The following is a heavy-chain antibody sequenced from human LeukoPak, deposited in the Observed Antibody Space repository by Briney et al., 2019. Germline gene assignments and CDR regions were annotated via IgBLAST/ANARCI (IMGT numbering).Heavy chain of an antibody. CDR1: GYTFTSYD. CDR3: ATERGRGGWVLYKNFDY. Sequence: ASVKVSCKASGYTFTSYDINWVRQATGQGLEWMGWMNPNSGNTGYAQKFQGRVTITRNTSISTAYMELSSLRSEDTAVYYCATERGRGGWVLYKNFDYWGQGTLVTVSS. V-gene: IGHV1-8*03. CDR2: MNPNSGNT. D-gene: IGHD2-2*02. J-gene: IGHJ4*02.